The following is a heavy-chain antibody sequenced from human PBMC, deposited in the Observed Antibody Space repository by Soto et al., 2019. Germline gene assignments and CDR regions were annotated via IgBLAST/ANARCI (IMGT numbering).Heavy chain of an antibody. CDR1: GFTFSSYA. V-gene: IGHV3-23*01. CDR3: AKDFDDFWSGYPGFDY. D-gene: IGHD3-3*01. CDR2: ISGSGGST. J-gene: IGHJ4*02. Sequence: PGGSLRLSCAASGFTFSSYAMSWVRQAPGKGLEWVSAISGSGGSTYYADSVKGRFTISRDNSKNTLYLQMNSLRAEDTAVYYCAKDFDDFWSGYPGFDYWGQGTLVTVSS.